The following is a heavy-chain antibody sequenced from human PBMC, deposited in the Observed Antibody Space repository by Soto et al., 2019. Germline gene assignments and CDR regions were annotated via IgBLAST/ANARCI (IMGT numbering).Heavy chain of an antibody. Sequence: GGSLRLSCAASGVTVSSNYMSWVRQAPGKGLEWVSVIYSGGSTYYADSVKGRFTISRDNSKNTLYLQMNSLRAEDTAVYYCVKGEYYYDGSAYYPFDYWGQGRMVTVS. CDR3: VKGEYYYDGSAYYPFDY. J-gene: IGHJ4*02. CDR2: IYSGGST. CDR1: GVTVSSNY. V-gene: IGHV3-66*01. D-gene: IGHD3-22*01.